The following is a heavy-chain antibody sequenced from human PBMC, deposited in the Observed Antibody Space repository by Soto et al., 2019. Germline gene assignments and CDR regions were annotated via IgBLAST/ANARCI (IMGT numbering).Heavy chain of an antibody. CDR1: GGSISSSSYY. D-gene: IGHD2-15*01. CDR3: ARPRSYGGSGYYYYGMDV. Sequence: SETLSLTCTVSGGSISSSSYYWGWIRQPPGKGLEWIGSIYYSGSTYYNPSLKSRVTISVDTSKNQFSLKLSSVTAADTAVYYCARPRSYGGSGYYYYGMDVWGQGTTVTVSS. V-gene: IGHV4-39*01. CDR2: IYYSGST. J-gene: IGHJ6*02.